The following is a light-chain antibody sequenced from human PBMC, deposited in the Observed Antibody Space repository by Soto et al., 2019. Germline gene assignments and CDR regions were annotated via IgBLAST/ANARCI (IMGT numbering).Light chain of an antibody. CDR2: GAS. J-gene: IGKJ4*01. CDR3: QQYNNWPGT. V-gene: IGKV3-15*01. CDR1: QSVSSN. Sequence: EIVMTQSPATLSVSPGERATLSCRASQSVSSNLAWYQQKPGQAPRLLIYGASTRATGIPARFSGSGSGTEFTLTISSLQSEDFVVYYCQQYNNWPGTFGGGTKVEIK.